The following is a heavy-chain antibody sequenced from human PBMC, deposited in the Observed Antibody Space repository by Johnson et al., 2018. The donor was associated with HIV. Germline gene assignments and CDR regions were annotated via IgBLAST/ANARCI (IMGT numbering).Heavy chain of an antibody. D-gene: IGHD3-22*01. CDR3: ARVITMIVVVIGDI. CDR2: IRSDGSSK. Sequence: QVQLVESGGGAVQPGGSLRLSCAASAFTFSDYGMHWVRQAPGKGLEWVAFIRSDGSSKYYAASVKGRFTISRDNSKNTLYLQMNSLRAEDTAVYYCARVITMIVVVIGDIWGQGTMVTVSS. J-gene: IGHJ3*02. CDR1: AFTFSDYG. V-gene: IGHV3-30*02.